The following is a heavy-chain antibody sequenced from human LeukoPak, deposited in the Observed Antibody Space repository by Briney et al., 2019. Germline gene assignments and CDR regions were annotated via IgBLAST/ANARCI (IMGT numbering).Heavy chain of an antibody. CDR1: GGSFSGYY. V-gene: IGHV4-34*01. CDR3: ARLGYQWGAFDY. CDR2: INHSGST. J-gene: IGHJ4*02. D-gene: IGHD1-26*01. Sequence: SETLSLTCAVYGGSFSGYYWSWIRQPPGKGLEWIGEINHSGSTNYNPSLKSRVTISVDTSKNQFSLKLSSVTAADTAVYYCARLGYQWGAFDYWGQGTLVTVSS.